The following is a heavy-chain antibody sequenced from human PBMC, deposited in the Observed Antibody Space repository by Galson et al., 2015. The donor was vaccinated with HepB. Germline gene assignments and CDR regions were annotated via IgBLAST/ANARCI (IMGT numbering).Heavy chain of an antibody. Sequence: SLRLSCAASGFTFSSYGMHWVRQAPGKGLEWVAVIWYDGSNKYYADSVKGRFTISRDNSKNTLYLQMNSLRAEDTAVYYCARDHGSLAVAGSPPFDYWGQGTLVTVSS. CDR2: IWYDGSNK. V-gene: IGHV3-33*01. D-gene: IGHD6-19*01. J-gene: IGHJ4*02. CDR3: ARDHGSLAVAGSPPFDY. CDR1: GFTFSSYG.